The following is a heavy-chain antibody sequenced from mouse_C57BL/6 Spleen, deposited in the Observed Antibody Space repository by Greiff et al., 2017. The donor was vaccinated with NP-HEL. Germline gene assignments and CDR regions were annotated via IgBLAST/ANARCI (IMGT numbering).Heavy chain of an antibody. Sequence: EVQLQESGPGLVKPSQSLSLTCSVTGYSITSGYYWNWIRQFPGNKLEWMGYISYDGSNNYNPSLKNRISITRDTSKNQFFLKLNSVTTEDTATYYCARGGLGYAMDYWGQGTSVTVSS. J-gene: IGHJ4*01. V-gene: IGHV3-6*01. CDR1: GYSITSGYY. D-gene: IGHD3-3*01. CDR2: ISYDGSN. CDR3: ARGGLGYAMDY.